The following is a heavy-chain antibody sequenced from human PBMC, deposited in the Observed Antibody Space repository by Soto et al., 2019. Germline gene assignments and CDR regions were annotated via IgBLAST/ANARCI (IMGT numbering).Heavy chain of an antibody. CDR1: GFTFSNYG. CDR3: ARNSISRTPDY. D-gene: IGHD6-13*01. CDR2: IWHDGSNK. Sequence: GGSLRLSCAVSGFTFSNYGMHWVRQAPGKGLEWATIIWHDGSNKYYADSVKGRFTISRGNSKNTLYLQMNSLRAEDTAVYYCARNSISRTPDYWGQGTLVTVSS. J-gene: IGHJ4*02. V-gene: IGHV3-33*01.